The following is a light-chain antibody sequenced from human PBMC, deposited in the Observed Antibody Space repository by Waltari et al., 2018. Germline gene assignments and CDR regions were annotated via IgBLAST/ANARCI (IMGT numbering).Light chain of an antibody. Sequence: IVLTQSPGTLSLSPGERATLSCRASQSIPSNYLAWYQQRPGRAPRILIYIASSRATGIPDRFSGSGSGTDFTLTISRLEPEDFAVYYCQQSGGSPFTFGPGTTVDI. CDR2: IAS. V-gene: IGKV3-20*01. J-gene: IGKJ3*01. CDR1: QSIPSNY. CDR3: QQSGGSPFT.